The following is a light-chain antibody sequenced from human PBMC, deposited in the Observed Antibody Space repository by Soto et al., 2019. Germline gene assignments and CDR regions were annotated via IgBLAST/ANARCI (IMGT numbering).Light chain of an antibody. CDR3: QQYGSSPPIT. V-gene: IGKV3-20*01. CDR2: GAS. J-gene: IGKJ5*01. Sequence: SPGTLSLSPGERATLSCRASQSVSSSYLAWYQQKPGQAPRLLIYGASSRATGIPDRFSGSGSGTDFTLTISRLEPEEFAVYYCQQYGSSPPITFGQGTRLEIK. CDR1: QSVSSSY.